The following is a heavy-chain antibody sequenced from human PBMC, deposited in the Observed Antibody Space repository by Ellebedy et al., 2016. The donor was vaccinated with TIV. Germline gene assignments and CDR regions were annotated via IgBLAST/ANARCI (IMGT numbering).Heavy chain of an antibody. V-gene: IGHV3-33*08. J-gene: IGHJ4*02. CDR3: ARDQVYGIQLWFDD. D-gene: IGHD5-18*01. CDR1: GFTFTSYG. CDR2: IWYDGSNK. Sequence: GESLKISCAASGFTFTSYGMHWVRQAPGKGLEWVAVIWYDGSNKYYADSVKGRFTISRDNSKNTLYLQMNSLRAEDTAVYYCARDQVYGIQLWFDDWGQGTLVTVSS.